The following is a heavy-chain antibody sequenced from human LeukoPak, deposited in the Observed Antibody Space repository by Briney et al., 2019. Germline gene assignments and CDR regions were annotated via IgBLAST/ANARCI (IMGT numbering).Heavy chain of an antibody. J-gene: IGHJ4*02. D-gene: IGHD6-13*01. CDR3: ARDSGWFRFDS. CDR2: ISSSTSTI. CDR1: AFIFSGHW. V-gene: IGHV3-48*01. Sequence: GGSLRLSCEGSAFIFSGHWMNWVRQAPGKGLEWVSYISSSTSTIYFADSVKGRFTISRDNAKNSLYLQMNSLRAEDTAVYFCARDSGWFRFDSWGQGTLVTVSS.